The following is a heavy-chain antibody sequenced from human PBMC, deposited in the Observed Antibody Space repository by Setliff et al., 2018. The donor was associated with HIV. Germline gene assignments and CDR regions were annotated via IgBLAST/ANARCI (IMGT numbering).Heavy chain of an antibody. D-gene: IGHD7-27*01. Sequence: ESLKISCHLSGYSFVDFWIGWVRQMPGKGLEWVGFIYPGDSDSRYSPSFQGQVTISADKSISTAYLQWSSLKASDTAIYYCARHEDWGPLDFWGQGTLVTVSS. V-gene: IGHV5-51*01. CDR2: IYPGDSDS. J-gene: IGHJ4*02. CDR3: ARHEDWGPLDF. CDR1: GYSFVDFW.